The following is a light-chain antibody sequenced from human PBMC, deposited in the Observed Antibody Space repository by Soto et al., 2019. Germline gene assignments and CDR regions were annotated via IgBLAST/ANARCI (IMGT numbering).Light chain of an antibody. V-gene: IGLV2-8*01. CDR2: EVT. CDR3: NSYAGNNNVL. Sequence: QSALTQPPSASGSLGQSVTISCTGFSNNYVSWYQQHPGKAPKLMIYEVTKRPSGVPDRFSGSKSGDTAFLTVSGLQAEDEADYYCNSYAGNNNVLFGGGTKVTVL. CDR1: SNNY. J-gene: IGLJ2*01.